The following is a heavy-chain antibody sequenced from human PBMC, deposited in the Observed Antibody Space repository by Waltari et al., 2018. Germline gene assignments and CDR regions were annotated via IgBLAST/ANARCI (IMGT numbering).Heavy chain of an antibody. CDR3: ARDIVPGETMTTVTTSGGY. Sequence: QVQLVQSRAEMKKPGSSVKVSCKASGGTFSSYAISWVRQAPGQGLEWMGGIIPIFGTANYAQKFQGRVTITADESTSTAYMELSSLRSEDTAVYYCARDIVPGETMTTVTTSGGYWGQGTLVTVSS. D-gene: IGHD4-17*01. CDR2: IIPIFGTA. J-gene: IGHJ4*02. V-gene: IGHV1-69*13. CDR1: GGTFSSYA.